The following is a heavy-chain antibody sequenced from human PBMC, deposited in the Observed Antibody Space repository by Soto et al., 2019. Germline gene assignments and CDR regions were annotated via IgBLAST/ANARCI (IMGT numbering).Heavy chain of an antibody. CDR1: GGSISSGGYY. J-gene: IGHJ4*02. CDR3: ARSSTTLHSSPY. D-gene: IGHD2-2*01. V-gene: IGHV4-31*03. CDR2: IYYSGST. Sequence: QVQLQESGPGLVKPSQTLSLTCTVSGGSISSGGYYWSWIRQHPGKGLEWIGYIYYSGSTYYNPSLKSRVTISVDSSKTLFFLNLSSVPAADTPVYYRARSSTTLHSSPYWFQRTPFPISS.